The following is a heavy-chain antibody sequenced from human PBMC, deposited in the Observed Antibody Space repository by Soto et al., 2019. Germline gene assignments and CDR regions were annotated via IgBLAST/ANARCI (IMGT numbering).Heavy chain of an antibody. Sequence: GGSLRLSCAASGFTFSIYALSWVRQAPGKALEWLSAISGSGGSTYYADSVKGRFTISRDNSKNTLYLQMNSLRAEDTAVYYCANTAYYDSSGYGPPDAFDIWGQGTMVTV. CDR3: ANTAYYDSSGYGPPDAFDI. CDR1: GFTFSIYA. CDR2: ISGSGGST. J-gene: IGHJ3*02. D-gene: IGHD3-22*01. V-gene: IGHV3-23*01.